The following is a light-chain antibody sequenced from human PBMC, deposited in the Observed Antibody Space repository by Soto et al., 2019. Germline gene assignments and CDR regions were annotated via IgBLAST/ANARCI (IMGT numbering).Light chain of an antibody. CDR3: NSYTSSSTLL. CDR1: SSDVGGYNY. Sequence: QSALTQPASVSGSPGQSITISCTGTSSDVGGYNYVSWYQHHPGKAPKLMIYEVSDRPSGVSNRFSGSKSGNTASLTISGLQAEDKADYYCNSYTSSSTLLFGGGTKVTVL. J-gene: IGLJ2*01. V-gene: IGLV2-14*01. CDR2: EVS.